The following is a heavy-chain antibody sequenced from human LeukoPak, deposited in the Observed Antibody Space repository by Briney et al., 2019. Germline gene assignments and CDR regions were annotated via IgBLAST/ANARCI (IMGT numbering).Heavy chain of an antibody. CDR3: ARDGSGAAADYQYYYGMDV. D-gene: IGHD6-25*01. CDR2: IAYDGSHK. Sequence: GGSLRLSCAASGFTFSSSAFHWVRQAPGKGLEWVAVIAYDGSHKYSADSVKGRFTISKDNSKNTVYLQMNSLRTEDTAVYYCARDGSGAAADYQYYYGMDVWGQGTTVTVSS. V-gene: IGHV3-30-3*01. CDR1: GFTFSSSA. J-gene: IGHJ6*02.